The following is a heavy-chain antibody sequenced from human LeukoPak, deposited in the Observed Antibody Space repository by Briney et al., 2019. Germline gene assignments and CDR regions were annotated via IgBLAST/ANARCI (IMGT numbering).Heavy chain of an antibody. Sequence: GGSLRLSCAAPGFTVSSNYMSWVRQAPGKGLEWVSVIYSGGSTYYADSVKGRFTISRDNSKNTLYLQMNSLRAEDTAVYYCARVAELLYFDYWGQGTLVTVSS. CDR1: GFTVSSNY. V-gene: IGHV3-53*01. CDR3: ARVAELLYFDY. D-gene: IGHD3-10*01. CDR2: IYSGGST. J-gene: IGHJ4*02.